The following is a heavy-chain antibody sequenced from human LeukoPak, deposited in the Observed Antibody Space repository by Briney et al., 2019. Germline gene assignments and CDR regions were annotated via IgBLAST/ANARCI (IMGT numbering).Heavy chain of an antibody. CDR2: IRQDGSET. CDR1: GFTLSGYW. Sequence: GGSLRRSCAASGFTLSGYWMSWVGHAPGKGLEGGANIRQDGSETYYVDSVKGRFTISRDNAKNLVYLQLNRLRADDTAVYYCARLSYNWHGSENWWNPWGQGILVTVSS. V-gene: IGHV3-7*03. J-gene: IGHJ5*02. D-gene: IGHD1-1*01. CDR3: ARLSYNWHGSENWWNP.